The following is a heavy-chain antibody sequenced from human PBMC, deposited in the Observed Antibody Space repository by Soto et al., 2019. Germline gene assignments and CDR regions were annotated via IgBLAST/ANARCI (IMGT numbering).Heavy chain of an antibody. J-gene: IGHJ4*02. V-gene: IGHV3-30*18. CDR1: GFTFRSYG. CDR3: AKDLTVAVAGMGYYFDY. Sequence: GGSLRLSCAASGFTFRSYGMHWVRQAPGKGLEWVAVISYDGSNKYSADSVKGRFTISRDNSKNTLYLQMNSLRAEDSAVYYCAKDLTVAVAGMGYYFDYWGQGTLVTVSS. D-gene: IGHD6-19*01. CDR2: ISYDGSNK.